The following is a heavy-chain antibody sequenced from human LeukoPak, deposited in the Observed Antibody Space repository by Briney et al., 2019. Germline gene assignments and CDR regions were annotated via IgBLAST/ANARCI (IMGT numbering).Heavy chain of an antibody. D-gene: IGHD3-22*01. J-gene: IGHJ3*02. CDR3: ARSFSGYDDAFDI. V-gene: IGHV3-48*04. CDR2: ISSSSSTI. Sequence: GGSLRLSCAASGFTFSSYSMNWVRQAPRKGLEWVSYISSSSSTIYYADSVKGRFTISRDNAKNSLYLQMNSLRAEDTAVYYCARSFSGYDDAFDIWGQGTMVTVSS. CDR1: GFTFSSYS.